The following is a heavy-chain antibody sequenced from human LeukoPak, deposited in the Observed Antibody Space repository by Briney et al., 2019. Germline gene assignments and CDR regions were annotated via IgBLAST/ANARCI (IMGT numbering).Heavy chain of an antibody. CDR2: ISYDGSRK. CDR3: ARKSFWSGYNWFDP. CDR1: GFSFNSHA. J-gene: IGHJ5*02. Sequence: GRSLRLSCAASGFSFNSHAMHWVRQAPGKGLEWVAFISYDGSRKHYAESVMGRFTISRDNSKNTLSLQLNSLRAEDTAVYYCARKSFWSGYNWFDPWGQGTLVTVSS. V-gene: IGHV3-30*04. D-gene: IGHD3-3*01.